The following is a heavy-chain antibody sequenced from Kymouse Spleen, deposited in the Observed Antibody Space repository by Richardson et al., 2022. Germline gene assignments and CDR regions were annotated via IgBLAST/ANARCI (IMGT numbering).Heavy chain of an antibody. J-gene: IGHJ4*02. CDR1: GGSFSGYY. CDR3: ARGGDPYYFDY. CDR2: INHSGST. Sequence: QVQLQQWGAGLLKPSETLSLTCAVYGGSFSGYYWSWIRQPPGKGLEWIGEINHSGSTNYNPSLKSRVTISVDTSKNQFSLKLSSVTAADTAVYYCARGGDPYYFDYWGQGTLVTVSS. D-gene: IGHD7-27*02. V-gene: IGHV4-34*01.